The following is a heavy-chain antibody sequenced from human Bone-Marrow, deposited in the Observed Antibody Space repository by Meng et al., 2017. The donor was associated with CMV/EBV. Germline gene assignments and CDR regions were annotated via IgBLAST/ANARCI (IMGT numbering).Heavy chain of an antibody. V-gene: IGHV1-8*03. J-gene: IGHJ4*02. CDR1: GYTFTSYD. D-gene: IGHD3-10*01. Sequence: ASVKVSCKASGYTFTSYDINWVRQATGQGLEWMGWMNPNSGNTGYAQKFQGRVTITRNTSIRTAYMELSSLRSEDTAVYYCARRYYGSGSTLGYWGQGTLVTVAS. CDR2: MNPNSGNT. CDR3: ARRYYGSGSTLGY.